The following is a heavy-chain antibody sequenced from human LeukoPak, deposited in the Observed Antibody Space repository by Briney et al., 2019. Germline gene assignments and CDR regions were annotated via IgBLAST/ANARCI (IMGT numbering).Heavy chain of an antibody. V-gene: IGHV3-7*01. CDR2: VKEDGSQK. J-gene: IGHJ4*02. Sequence: GGSLRLSCAASGFTFSHYWMTWVRQAPGKGLEWVANVKEDGSQKTYVDSVKGRFTISRDNAKNSLFLQMNNVRADDTAVYYCARYTHKYDCWGQGTLVTVSS. CDR1: GFTFSHYW. CDR3: ARYTHKYDC.